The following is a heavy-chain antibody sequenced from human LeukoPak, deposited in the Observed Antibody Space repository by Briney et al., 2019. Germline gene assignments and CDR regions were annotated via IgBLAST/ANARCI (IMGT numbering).Heavy chain of an antibody. Sequence: SETLSLTCTVSGGSISSSSYYWGWIRQPPGKGLEWIGSIYYSGSTYYNPSLKSRVTISVDTSKNQFSLKLSSVTAADTAVYYRARLSTDYYYYYYMDVWGKGTTVTISS. CDR1: GGSISSSSYY. J-gene: IGHJ6*03. CDR3: ARLSTDYYYYYYMDV. V-gene: IGHV4-39*01. CDR2: IYYSGST.